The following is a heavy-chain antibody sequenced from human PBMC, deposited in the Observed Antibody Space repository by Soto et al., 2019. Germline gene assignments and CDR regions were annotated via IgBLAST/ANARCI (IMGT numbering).Heavy chain of an antibody. CDR1: GYTFTSYY. CDR3: ARGQDSSGYYRHYFDY. J-gene: IGHJ4*02. V-gene: IGHV1-46*01. D-gene: IGHD3-22*01. CDR2: INPSGGST. Sequence: ASVNVSCKASGYTFTSYYMHWVRQAPGQGLEWMGIINPSGGSTSYAQKFQGRVTMTRDTSTSTVYMELSSLRSEDTAVYYCARGQDSSGYYRHYFDYWGQGTLVTVSS.